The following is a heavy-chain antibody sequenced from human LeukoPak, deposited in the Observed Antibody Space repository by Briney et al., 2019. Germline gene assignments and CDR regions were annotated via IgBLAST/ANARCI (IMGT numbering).Heavy chain of an antibody. CDR3: ARDLRLDGYNPDAFDI. Sequence: SETLSLTCTVSGGSISSYYWSWIRQPPGKGLEWIGYIYYSGSTNYNPSLKSRVTISVDTSKNQFSLKLSSVTAADTAVYYCARDLRLDGYNPDAFDIWGQGTMVTVSS. V-gene: IGHV4-59*01. CDR1: GGSISSYY. CDR2: IYYSGST. J-gene: IGHJ3*02. D-gene: IGHD5-24*01.